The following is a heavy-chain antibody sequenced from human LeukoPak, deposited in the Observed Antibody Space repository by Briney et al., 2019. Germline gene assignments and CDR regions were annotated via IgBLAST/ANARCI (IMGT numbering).Heavy chain of an antibody. Sequence: GGSLRLSCAASGLTFSSYSMSWVRLSPGKGLEWVSTIIGDGDTTYYAAPVKGRFTISRDHSMNTVYLQVNSLRAEDTAVYYCARNYYDYDTANYYLTYWGQGTLVTVSS. J-gene: IGHJ4*02. CDR2: IIGDGDTT. D-gene: IGHD3-22*01. CDR1: GLTFSSYS. CDR3: ARNYYDYDTANYYLTY. V-gene: IGHV3-23*01.